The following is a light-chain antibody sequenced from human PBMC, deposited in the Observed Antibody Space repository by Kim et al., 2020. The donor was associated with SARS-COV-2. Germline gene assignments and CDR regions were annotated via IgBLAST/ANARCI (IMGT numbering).Light chain of an antibody. V-gene: IGLV2-14*03. CDR2: DVK. J-gene: IGLJ1*01. CDR3: SSYTATTASV. CDR1: NNDVGGYNY. Sequence: QSALTHPASVSGSPGQSITIFCAGTNNDVGGYNYVSWYQQHPGKAPKLLIYDVKRRPSGVSDRFSGSKSGYRATLTISGLQPEDEAEYYCSSYTATTASVFGTGTKVTVL.